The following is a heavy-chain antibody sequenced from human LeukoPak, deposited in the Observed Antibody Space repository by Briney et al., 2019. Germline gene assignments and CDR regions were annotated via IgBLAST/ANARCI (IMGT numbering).Heavy chain of an antibody. CDR3: ARDLGHGGDSDY. CDR1: GYSISSGYL. J-gene: IGHJ4*02. D-gene: IGHD4-23*01. Sequence: SETLSLTCTVSGYSISSGYLWGWIRQPPGKGLEWIGNIIHSGTTNYNPSLRSRVVISVDTSKNQFSLKLTSVTAADTAVYYCARDLGHGGDSDYWGQETLVTISS. CDR2: IIHSGTT. V-gene: IGHV4-38-2*02.